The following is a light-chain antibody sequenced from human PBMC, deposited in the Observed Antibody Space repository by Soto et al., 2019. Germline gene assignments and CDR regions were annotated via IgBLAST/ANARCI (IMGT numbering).Light chain of an antibody. CDR2: GAS. CDR3: QHNDSSPRT. Sequence: EIVLTQSPGTLSLSPGERATLSCRASQSVSSSFLAWYQQKPGQAPRLLIYGASTRATGIPDRFSGSGSGIDCTLTSRRLEPVDFPVYSCQHNDSSPRTFGQGTIVEIK. CDR1: QSVSSSF. V-gene: IGKV3-20*01. J-gene: IGKJ1*01.